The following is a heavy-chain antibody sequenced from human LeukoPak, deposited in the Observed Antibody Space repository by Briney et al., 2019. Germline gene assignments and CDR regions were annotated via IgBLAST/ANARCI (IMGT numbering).Heavy chain of an antibody. Sequence: ASVKVSCKASGYTFITYGINWVRQATGQGLEWMGWMNPNSGNTGYAQKFQGRVTITRNTSISTAYMELSSLRSEDTAVYYCARGYYDSGGYYWFDPWGQGTLVTVSS. V-gene: IGHV1-8*03. D-gene: IGHD3-22*01. CDR1: GYTFITYG. CDR2: MNPNSGNT. CDR3: ARGYYDSGGYYWFDP. J-gene: IGHJ5*02.